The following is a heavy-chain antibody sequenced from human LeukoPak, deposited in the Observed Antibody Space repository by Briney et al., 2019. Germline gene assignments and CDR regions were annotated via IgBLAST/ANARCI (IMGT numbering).Heavy chain of an antibody. D-gene: IGHD3-16*01. V-gene: IGHV4-4*07. CDR2: IYTSGST. Sequence: SETLSLTCTVAGGSISSYYWSWVRQPAGEGLEWLGRIYTSGSTNYNPSLKRRVTMSVDTSKNQFSQKLSSVTAADTAVYYCARDGGIIDPYFDYWGQGTLVTVSS. CDR1: GGSISSYY. J-gene: IGHJ4*02. CDR3: ARDGGIIDPYFDY.